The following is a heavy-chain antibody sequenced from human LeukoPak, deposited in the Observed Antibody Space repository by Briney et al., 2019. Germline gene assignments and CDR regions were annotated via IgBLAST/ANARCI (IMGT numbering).Heavy chain of an antibody. CDR3: ARDMRYCGSRDPDY. V-gene: IGHV1-18*01. D-gene: IGHD1-26*01. CDR1: GYTFTSYG. J-gene: IGHJ4*02. CDR2: IRAYNGNT. Sequence: ASVKVSCKASGYTFTSYGISWVRQAPGQGLEWMGWIRAYNGNTTYAQKLPGRVTMTTDTSTRTAYMELRSLRSDDTAVYYCARDMRYCGSRDPDYWGQGTLVTVSS.